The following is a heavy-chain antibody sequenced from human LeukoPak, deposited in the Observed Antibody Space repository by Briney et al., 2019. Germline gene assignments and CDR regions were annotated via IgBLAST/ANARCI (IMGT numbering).Heavy chain of an antibody. CDR1: GFTFSSYA. J-gene: IGHJ3*02. CDR3: ARGTLGYCSSTSCYIAFDI. D-gene: IGHD2-2*02. Sequence: GSLRLSCAASGFTFSSYAMSWVRQAPGKGLEWIGEINHSGSTNYNPSLKSRVTISVDTSKNQFSLKLSSVTAADTAVYYCARGTLGYCSSTSCYIAFDIWGQGTMVTVSS. V-gene: IGHV4-34*01. CDR2: INHSGST.